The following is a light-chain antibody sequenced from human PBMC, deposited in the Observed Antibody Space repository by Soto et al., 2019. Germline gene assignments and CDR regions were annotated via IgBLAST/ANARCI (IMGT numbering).Light chain of an antibody. CDR1: SSDVGGYNY. J-gene: IGLJ1*01. CDR3: SSYTSSGTLYV. Sequence: QSVLTQPASVSGSLGQSITISCTGTSSDVGGYNYVSWYQHHPGKAPKLIIYEVNNRPPGVSNRFSGSKSDNTASLTISGLQAEDEADYHCSSYTSSGTLYVFGTGTKVTV. CDR2: EVN. V-gene: IGLV2-14*01.